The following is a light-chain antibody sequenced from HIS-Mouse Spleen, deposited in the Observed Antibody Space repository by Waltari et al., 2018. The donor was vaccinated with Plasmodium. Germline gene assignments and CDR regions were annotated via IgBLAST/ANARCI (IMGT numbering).Light chain of an antibody. V-gene: IGLV2-23*01. Sequence: QSALTQPASVSGSPGQSITISCTGTSRDVGSYNLVSWYQQHPGKAPKLMIYEGSKRPSGVSNRFSVSKSGNTASLTISGLQAEDEADYYCCSYAGSSTNGVFGGGTKLTVL. J-gene: IGLJ3*02. CDR2: EGS. CDR3: CSYAGSSTNGV. CDR1: SRDVGSYNL.